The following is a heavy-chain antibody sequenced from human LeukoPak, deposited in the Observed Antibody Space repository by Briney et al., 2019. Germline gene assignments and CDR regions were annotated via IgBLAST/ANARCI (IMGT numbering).Heavy chain of an antibody. J-gene: IGHJ5*02. V-gene: IGHV1-2*02. CDR3: AYTAALNWFDP. CDR1: GYTFTGYY. CDR2: INPNSGGT. Sequence: ASVKVSCKASGYTFTGYYMHWVRQAPGQGLEWMGWINPNSGGTNYAQKFQGRVTMTRDTSISTAYMELSRLRSDDTPVYYCAYTAALNWFDPWAREPWSPSPQ. D-gene: IGHD5-18*01.